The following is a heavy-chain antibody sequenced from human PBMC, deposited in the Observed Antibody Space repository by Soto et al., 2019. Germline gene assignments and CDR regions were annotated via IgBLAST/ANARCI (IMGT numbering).Heavy chain of an antibody. V-gene: IGHV3-74*01. Sequence: EVQLVESGGGLVQPGGSLRLSCAASGFTFSRNWMHWVRQAPGKGLVWVSRINSDGSSTSYADSVKGRFTISRDNAKNTPYLQMDRLRGEHTAVYYGASVVAVAGGLDYWGQGTLVTVSS. CDR3: ASVVAVAGGLDY. J-gene: IGHJ4*02. CDR2: INSDGSST. D-gene: IGHD6-19*01. CDR1: GFTFSRNW.